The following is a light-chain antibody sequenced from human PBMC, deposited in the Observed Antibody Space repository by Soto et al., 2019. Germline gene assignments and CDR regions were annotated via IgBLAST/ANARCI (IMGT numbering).Light chain of an antibody. CDR1: QGIRNY. J-gene: IGKJ5*01. V-gene: IGKV1-16*01. CDR3: QQYDTYPPS. CDR2: AAS. Sequence: DIQMTQSPSSLSASVGDRVIITCRVSQGIRNYLAWFRQKPGQAPKSLIFAASALQSGVPSRFSGSGFGTDFTLTITSLQPEDFATYYCQQYDTYPPSLGQGTRLDIK.